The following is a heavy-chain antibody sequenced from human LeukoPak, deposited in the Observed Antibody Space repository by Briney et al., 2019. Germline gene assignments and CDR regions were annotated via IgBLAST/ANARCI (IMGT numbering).Heavy chain of an antibody. Sequence: GGSLRLSCVASGFTFSSYAMSWVRQAPGKGLEWVASINHNGNVNYYVDSVKGRFTISRDNAKNSLYLQMSNLRAEDTAVYFCARGGGLDVWGQGATVTVSS. CDR3: ARGGGLDV. J-gene: IGHJ6*02. CDR2: INHNGNVN. CDR1: GFTFSSYA. V-gene: IGHV3-7*03. D-gene: IGHD3-16*01.